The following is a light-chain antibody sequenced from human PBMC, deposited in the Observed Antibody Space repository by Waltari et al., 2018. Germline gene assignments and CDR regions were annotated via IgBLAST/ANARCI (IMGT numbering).Light chain of an antibody. CDR3: QQYNSYPYT. CDR2: KTS. CDR1: PGISSW. Sequence: DIQMTQSPSTLSASVGDRVTITRRASPGISSWLAWYQQEPGKAPKVLNYKTSSLESGVTSRFSGRGTGTELTLNISRLQPDDFATYYCQQYNSYPYTFGQRTKLEIK. J-gene: IGKJ2*01. V-gene: IGKV1-5*03.